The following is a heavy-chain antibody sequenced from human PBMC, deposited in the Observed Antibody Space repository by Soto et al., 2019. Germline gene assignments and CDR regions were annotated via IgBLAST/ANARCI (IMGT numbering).Heavy chain of an antibody. CDR1: GVTFTKYA. CDR3: ESGVGGLGGSSGWPDYAFDV. CDR2: IVPLHGTT. V-gene: IGHV1-69*01. D-gene: IGHD6-19*01. Sequence: QVQLVQSGAAVRKPGSSVKVSCKASGVTFTKYAITWVRQAPRQGLEWMGGIVPLHGTTNYAQKFRGRVTISADESTSTAYLELRSLRSEDTGVYYCESGVGGLGGSSGWPDYAFDVWGQGTMVIVSS. J-gene: IGHJ3*01.